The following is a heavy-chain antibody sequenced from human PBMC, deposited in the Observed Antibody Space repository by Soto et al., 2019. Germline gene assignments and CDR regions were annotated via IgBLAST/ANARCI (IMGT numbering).Heavy chain of an antibody. CDR2: IYPGGVNI. Sequence: QVQLVQSGAEVKKPGASVKVSCKAIGYSFTSHYMHWVRQAPGQGLEWMGTIYPGGVNIGYAQKFKGRVTMTKDTSTRTVSMELNSLTHEATAVYYCAGNQSWPGLVWWFDPWGQGTLVTVSS. J-gene: IGHJ5*02. D-gene: IGHD3-16*01. CDR1: GYSFTSHY. CDR3: AGNQSWPGLVWWFDP. V-gene: IGHV1-46*03.